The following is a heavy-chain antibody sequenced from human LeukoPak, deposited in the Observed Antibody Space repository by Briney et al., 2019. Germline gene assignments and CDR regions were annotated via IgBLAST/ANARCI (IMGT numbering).Heavy chain of an antibody. CDR2: ISAYNSNT. J-gene: IGHJ4*02. CDR3: ARGQMVDEVY. Sequence: GASVKVSGKASGYTFTSYGIGWVRQAPGQGLEWMGWISAYNSNTNYAQKLQCRVTMTTDTSTSTAYMELMSLRSDDTAVYYCARGQMVDEVYWGQGTLVTVSS. V-gene: IGHV1-18*01. CDR1: GYTFTSYG. D-gene: IGHD2-8*01.